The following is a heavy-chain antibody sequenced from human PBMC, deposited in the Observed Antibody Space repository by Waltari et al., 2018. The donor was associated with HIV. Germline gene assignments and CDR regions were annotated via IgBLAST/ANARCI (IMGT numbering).Heavy chain of an antibody. Sequence: EVQLVESGGGLVKPGATLRLSCAASGFTFSTYNLNWLRQAPGKGLEWVSSISGSSHFIYYADLVKGRLTISRDNAKNSLYLQMSSLRAEDTAVYYCARGLGSHFDYWGQGTLVTVSS. V-gene: IGHV3-21*02. D-gene: IGHD1-26*01. CDR1: GFTFSTYN. CDR3: ARGLGSHFDY. CDR2: ISGSSHFI. J-gene: IGHJ4*02.